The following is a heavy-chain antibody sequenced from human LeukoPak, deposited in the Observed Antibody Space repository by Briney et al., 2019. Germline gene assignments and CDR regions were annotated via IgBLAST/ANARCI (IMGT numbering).Heavy chain of an antibody. D-gene: IGHD3-22*01. Sequence: SETLSLTCTVSGGSISSYYWSWIRQPPGKGLEWIGEINHSGSTNYNPSLKSRVTISVDTSKNQFSLKLSSVTAADTAVYYCARRIYDSSGSTRGNWFDPWGQGTLVTVSS. V-gene: IGHV4-34*01. CDR1: GGSISSYY. CDR2: INHSGST. CDR3: ARRIYDSSGSTRGNWFDP. J-gene: IGHJ5*02.